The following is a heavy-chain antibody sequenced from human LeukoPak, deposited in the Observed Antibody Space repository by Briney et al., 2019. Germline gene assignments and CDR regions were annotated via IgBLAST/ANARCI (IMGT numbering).Heavy chain of an antibody. CDR1: GGSFSGYY. Sequence: PSETLSLTCAVYGGSFSGYYWSWIRQPPGKGLEWIGEINHSGSTNYNPSLKSRVDTSKNQFSLKLSSVTAADTAVYYCARDPVVTTTVTNGDQVRGSYNDYWGRGTLVTVSS. V-gene: IGHV4-34*01. CDR3: ARDPVVTTTVTNGDQVRGSYNDY. CDR2: INHSGST. J-gene: IGHJ4*02. D-gene: IGHD4-11*01.